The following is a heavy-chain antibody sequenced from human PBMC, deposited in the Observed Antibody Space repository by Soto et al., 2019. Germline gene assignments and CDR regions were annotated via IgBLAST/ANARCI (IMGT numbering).Heavy chain of an antibody. V-gene: IGHV4-34*01. CDR2: INHSGST. J-gene: IGHJ3*02. CDR3: ARGATTGAHDAFDI. Sequence: SETLSLTCAVYGGSFSGYYWSWIRQPPGKGLECIGEINHSGSTNYNPSLKSRVTISVDTSKNQFSLKLSSVTAADTAFYYCARGATTGAHDAFDIWGQGTMVTGSS. D-gene: IGHD4-17*01. CDR1: GGSFSGYY.